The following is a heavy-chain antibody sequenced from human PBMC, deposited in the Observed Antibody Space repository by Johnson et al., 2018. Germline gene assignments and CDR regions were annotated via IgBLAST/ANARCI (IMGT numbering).Heavy chain of an antibody. CDR1: AFTFGDYA. J-gene: IGHJ3*02. CDR3: TRASPYDFWSGNAYDAFDI. Sequence: EVQLLESGGGLVKPGRSLRLSCTASAFTFGDYAMSWFRQAPGKGLEWVVFIRSKAYGGTTEYAASVKGRFTISRDVSKRIAYLKMNSLTTEATAGYYCTRASPYDFWSGNAYDAFDIWGQGTMVTVSS. CDR2: IRSKAYGGTT. D-gene: IGHD3-3*01. V-gene: IGHV3-49*05.